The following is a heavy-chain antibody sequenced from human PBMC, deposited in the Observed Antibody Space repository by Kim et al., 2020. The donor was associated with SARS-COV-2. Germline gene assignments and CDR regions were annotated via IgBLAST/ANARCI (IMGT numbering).Heavy chain of an antibody. Sequence: SETLSLTCTVSGGSISSSSYYWGWIRQPPGKGLEWIGNIYYSGSTYYNPSLKSRVTISVDTSKNQFSLKLSSVTAADTAVYYCARGVAVATPFDYWGQGTLVTVSS. CDR1: GGSISSSSYY. J-gene: IGHJ4*02. D-gene: IGHD6-19*01. V-gene: IGHV4-39*07. CDR2: IYYSGST. CDR3: ARGVAVATPFDY.